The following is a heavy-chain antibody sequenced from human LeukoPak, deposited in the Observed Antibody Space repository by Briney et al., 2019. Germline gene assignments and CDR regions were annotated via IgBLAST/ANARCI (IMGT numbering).Heavy chain of an antibody. Sequence: GGSLRLSCAASGFTFDDYAIHWVRQAPGKGLEWVSGISWNSASIGYADSVKGRFTISRDNAKNSLYLQMNSLRAEDTALYYCAKDRGYSSQWGAIDYWGQGTLVTVSS. V-gene: IGHV3-9*01. J-gene: IGHJ4*02. CDR3: AKDRGYSSQWGAIDY. D-gene: IGHD5-18*01. CDR2: ISWNSASI. CDR1: GFTFDDYA.